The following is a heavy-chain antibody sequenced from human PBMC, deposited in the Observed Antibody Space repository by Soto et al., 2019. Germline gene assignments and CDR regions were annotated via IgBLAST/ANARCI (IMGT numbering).Heavy chain of an antibody. CDR2: IGGDGRNL. CDR3: ARCDSGYSYGYPY. J-gene: IGHJ4*02. Sequence: EVQLEESGGGLVQPGGSLRLSCAASGFTFGNYWMHWVRQAPGKGLVWVSRIGGDGRNLNYADSVKGRFTISRDNAENTLYLQMNSLRAEDTAVYYCARCDSGYSYGYPYWGQGTLVTVSS. V-gene: IGHV3-74*01. D-gene: IGHD5-18*01. CDR1: GFTFGNYW.